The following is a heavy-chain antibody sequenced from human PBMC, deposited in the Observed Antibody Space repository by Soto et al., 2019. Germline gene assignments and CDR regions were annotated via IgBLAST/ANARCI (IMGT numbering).Heavy chain of an antibody. D-gene: IGHD1-7*01. CDR3: AKDRRSITATRTYGVDV. V-gene: IGHV1-2*04. CDR2: INPKTGVT. J-gene: IGHJ6*02. CDR1: GYTFSEYY. Sequence: ASVKVSCKASGYTFSEYYIHWVRQAPGQGLEWMGWINPKTGVTNYAQKFQGWVTVTRDTSISTAYMEVTRLKSDDTAVFYCAKDRRSITATRTYGVDVWGQGTAVTVSS.